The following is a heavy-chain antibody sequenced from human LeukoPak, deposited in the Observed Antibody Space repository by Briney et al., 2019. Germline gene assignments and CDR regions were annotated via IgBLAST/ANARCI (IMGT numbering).Heavy chain of an antibody. CDR1: GFTFNDYY. J-gene: IGHJ5*02. V-gene: IGHV3-11*01. CDR2: INIGGTNT. CDR3: ATDGAGFDT. Sequence: GGSLRLSCAASGFTFNDYYMSWIRQAPGKGLEWLSYINIGGTNTHYADSVKGRFTISRDNAKKSLYLEMNNLRAEDTAVYHCATDGAGFDTWGQGVLVTVSS.